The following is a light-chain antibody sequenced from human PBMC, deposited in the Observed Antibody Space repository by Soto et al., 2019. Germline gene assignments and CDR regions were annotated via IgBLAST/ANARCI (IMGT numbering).Light chain of an antibody. Sequence: SVLTQPPSASGTPGQSVTIPCTGTSSDVGDYNYVSWYQQHPGKAPKLMIYEVSRRPSGVPDRFSGSKSGNTASLTVSGLQAEDEADYYCSSYTSSSTRVFGTGTKVTVL. CDR2: EVS. CDR1: SSDVGDYNY. J-gene: IGLJ1*01. CDR3: SSYTSSSTRV. V-gene: IGLV2-8*01.